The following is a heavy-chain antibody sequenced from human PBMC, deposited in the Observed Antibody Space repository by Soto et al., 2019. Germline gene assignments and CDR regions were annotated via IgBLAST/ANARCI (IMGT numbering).Heavy chain of an antibody. CDR1: GFSLSTSGVG. Sequence: SGPTLVNPTQTLTLTCTFSGFSLSTSGVGVGWIRQPPGKALEWLALIYWDDDKRYSPSLKSRLTITKDTSKNQVVLTMTNMDPVDTATYYCAHRFSPFYYYDSSGYPAPIDYWGQGTLVTVS. CDR3: AHRFSPFYYYDSSGYPAPIDY. J-gene: IGHJ4*02. D-gene: IGHD3-22*01. CDR2: IYWDDDK. V-gene: IGHV2-5*02.